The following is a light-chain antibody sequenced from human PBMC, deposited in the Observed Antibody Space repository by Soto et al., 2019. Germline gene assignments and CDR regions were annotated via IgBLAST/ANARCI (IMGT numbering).Light chain of an antibody. Sequence: EVVLTQSPGTLSLSPGERATLSCRASRSVSYSYLAWYRQQPGQAPRLLIYAASSRATGIPDRFSGSGSGTDFTLTISRLEPEDFVVYYCQQYATSPWTFGQGTKVEIK. CDR1: RSVSYSY. J-gene: IGKJ1*01. CDR3: QQYATSPWT. CDR2: AAS. V-gene: IGKV3-20*01.